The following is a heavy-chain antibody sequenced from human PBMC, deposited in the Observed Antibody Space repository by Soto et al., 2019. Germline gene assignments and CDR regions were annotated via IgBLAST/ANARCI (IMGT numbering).Heavy chain of an antibody. CDR2: IYYSGST. Sequence: SETLSLTCTVSGGSISSGGYYWSWIRQHPGKGLEWIGYIYYSGSTYYNPSLKSRVTISVDTSKNQFSLKLSSVTAAETAVYYCERDIRFLEWSYGMDVWGHGAPVT. CDR1: GGSISSGGYY. CDR3: ERDIRFLEWSYGMDV. J-gene: IGHJ6*02. D-gene: IGHD3-3*01. V-gene: IGHV4-31*03.